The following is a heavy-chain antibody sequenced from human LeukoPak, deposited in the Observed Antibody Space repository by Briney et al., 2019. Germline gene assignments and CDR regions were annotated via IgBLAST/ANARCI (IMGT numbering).Heavy chain of an antibody. J-gene: IGHJ5*02. V-gene: IGHV1-69*02. D-gene: IGHD3-16*01. CDR2: IIPILGIA. CDR1: GGTFSSYT. CDR3: ASGEGDRHDYDDP. Sequence: SVKVSCKASGGTFSSYTISWVRQAPGQGLEWMGRIIPILGIANYAQKFQGRVTITADKSTSTAYMELSSLRSEDTAVYYCASGEGDRHDYDDPWGQGTLVTVSS.